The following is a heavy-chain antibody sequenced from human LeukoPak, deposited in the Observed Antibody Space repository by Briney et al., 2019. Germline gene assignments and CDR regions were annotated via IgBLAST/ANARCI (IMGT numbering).Heavy chain of an antibody. J-gene: IGHJ6*03. Sequence: PSETLSLTCTVSGGSISSSSYYWGWIRQPPGKGLEWIGSIYYSGSTYYNPSLKSRVTLSVDTSKNQFSLKLSSVTAADTAVYYCASQSNYYYYYMDVWGKGTTVTVSS. CDR3: ASQSNYYYYYMDV. CDR2: IYYSGST. CDR1: GGSISSSSYY. V-gene: IGHV4-39*07.